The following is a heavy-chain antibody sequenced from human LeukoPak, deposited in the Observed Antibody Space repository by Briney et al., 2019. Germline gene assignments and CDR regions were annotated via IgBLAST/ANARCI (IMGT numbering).Heavy chain of an antibody. CDR1: GLTFSNYW. Sequence: GGSLRLSCAASGLTFSNYWMSWVRQAPGKGLEWVANIKEDGNEKYYVDSVKGRFTISRDNAKKLLYLQMNSLRAEDTAVYYCARDRSRFYYWGQGTLVTVSS. CDR2: IKEDGNEK. J-gene: IGHJ4*02. CDR3: ARDRSRFYY. D-gene: IGHD2-2*01. V-gene: IGHV3-7*01.